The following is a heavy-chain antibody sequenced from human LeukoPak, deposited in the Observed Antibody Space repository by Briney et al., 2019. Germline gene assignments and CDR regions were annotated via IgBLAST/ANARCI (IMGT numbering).Heavy chain of an antibody. CDR1: GGTFSSYA. J-gene: IGHJ4*02. D-gene: IGHD1-26*01. Sequence: ASVKVSCKASGGTFSSYAISWVRQAPGQGLEWMGRIIPIFGIANYAQKFQGRVTITAGKSTSTAYMELSSLRSEDTAVYYCARDARELPFDYWGQGTLVTISS. V-gene: IGHV1-69*04. CDR2: IIPIFGIA. CDR3: ARDARELPFDY.